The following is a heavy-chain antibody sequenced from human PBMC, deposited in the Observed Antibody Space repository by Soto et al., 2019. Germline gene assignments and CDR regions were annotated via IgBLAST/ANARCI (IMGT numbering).Heavy chain of an antibody. CDR2: IKKDGSRT. CDR1: GFSLGSYW. J-gene: IGHJ3*02. CDR3: ARDVSPRTSTLCLEAFDI. V-gene: IGHV3-7*05. Sequence: EAQLVESGGGLVQPGGSLRLSCEASGFSLGSYWMTWVRQAPGKGLEWVANIKKDGSRTSYLDSVRGRFTISRDNVGNSLSLQMDSLRAEDTCLDFCARDVSPRTSTLCLEAFDIWGQGTMVSVSS. D-gene: IGHD2-2*01.